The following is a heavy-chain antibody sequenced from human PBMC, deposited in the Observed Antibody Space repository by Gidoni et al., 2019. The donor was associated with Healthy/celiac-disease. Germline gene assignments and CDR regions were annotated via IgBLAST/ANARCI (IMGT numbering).Heavy chain of an antibody. CDR2: ISYDGSNK. D-gene: IGHD2-2*01. V-gene: IGHV3-30-3*01. CDR3: ARTYCSSTSCSDLGSGYYGMDV. Sequence: QVQLVESGGGVVQPGRSLRLSCAASGFTFSSYAMHWVRQAPGKGLEWVAVISYDGSNKYYADSVKGRFTISRDNSKNTLYLQMNSLRAEDTAVYYCARTYCSSTSCSDLGSGYYGMDVWGQGTTVTVSS. CDR1: GFTFSSYA. J-gene: IGHJ6*02.